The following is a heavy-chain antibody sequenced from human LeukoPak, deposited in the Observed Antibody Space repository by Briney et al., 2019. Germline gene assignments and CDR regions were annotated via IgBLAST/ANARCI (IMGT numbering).Heavy chain of an antibody. CDR3: ARAVGYCSGTSCYYFDY. J-gene: IGHJ4*02. CDR1: GFTFSSHW. Sequence: PGGSLGLSCTSSGFTFSSHWMSWVRQAPGKGLEWVANIKQDGSEKYYVDSVKGRFTISRDNAKNSLYLQMNSLRAEDTAVYYCARAVGYCSGTSCYYFDYWGQGTLVTVSS. V-gene: IGHV3-7*01. CDR2: IKQDGSEK. D-gene: IGHD2-2*01.